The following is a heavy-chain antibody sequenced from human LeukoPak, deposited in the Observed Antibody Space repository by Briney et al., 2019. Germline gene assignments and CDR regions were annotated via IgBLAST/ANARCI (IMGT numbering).Heavy chain of an antibody. J-gene: IGHJ4*02. Sequence: RGSLRLSCAVSGFTFSSYAMSWVRQAPGKGLEWVSAISGSGDSTSYADSVKGRFSVSRDNSKNTLHLQMNSLRAEDTALYYCARNISSGWYVDYWGQGTLVTVSS. CDR1: GFTFSSYA. CDR2: ISGSGDST. D-gene: IGHD6-19*01. V-gene: IGHV3-23*01. CDR3: ARNISSGWYVDY.